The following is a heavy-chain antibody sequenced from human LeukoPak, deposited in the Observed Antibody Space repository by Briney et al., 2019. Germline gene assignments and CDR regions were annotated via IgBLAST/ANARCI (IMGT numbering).Heavy chain of an antibody. J-gene: IGHJ4*02. CDR2: IIPIFGTA. Sequence: ASVKVSCKASGGTFSSYAISWVRQAPGQGLEWMGGIIPIFGTANYAQKFQDRVTITTDESTSTAYMELSSLRSEDTAVYCCARGWRYCSSTSCYTPPVYWGQGTLVTVSS. CDR1: GGTFSSYA. D-gene: IGHD2-2*02. V-gene: IGHV1-69*05. CDR3: ARGWRYCSSTSCYTPPVY.